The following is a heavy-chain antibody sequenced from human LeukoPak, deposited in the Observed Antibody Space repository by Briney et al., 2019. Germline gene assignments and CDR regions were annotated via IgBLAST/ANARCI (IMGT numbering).Heavy chain of an antibody. V-gene: IGHV3-23*01. CDR1: GFTFSSYG. J-gene: IGHJ3*02. CDR2: ISGSGGST. CDR3: ARKGQLERLSSKDAFDI. Sequence: AGGSLRLSCAASGFTFSSYGMSWVRQAPGKGLEWVSAISGSGGSTYYADSVKGRFTISRDNSKNTLYLQMNSLRAEDTAVYYCARKGQLERLSSKDAFDIWGQGTMVTVSS. D-gene: IGHD1-1*01.